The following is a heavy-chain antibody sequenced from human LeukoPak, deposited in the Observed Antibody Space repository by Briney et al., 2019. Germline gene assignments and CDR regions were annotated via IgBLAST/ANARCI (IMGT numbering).Heavy chain of an antibody. J-gene: IGHJ5*02. D-gene: IGHD6-6*01. V-gene: IGHV4-59*08. CDR2: IYYSGST. Sequence: SETLSLTCTVSGGSISSYYWSWIRQPPGKGLEWIGYIYYSGSTNYNPSLKSRVTISVDTSKNQFSLKLSSVTAADTAVYYCARRRSGTSSEFDPWGQGTLVTVSS. CDR3: ARRRSGTSSEFDP. CDR1: GGSISSYY.